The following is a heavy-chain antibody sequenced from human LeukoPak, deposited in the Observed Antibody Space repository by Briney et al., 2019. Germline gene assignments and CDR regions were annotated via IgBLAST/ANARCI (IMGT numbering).Heavy chain of an antibody. CDR3: AKEVTYGSSAFDL. J-gene: IGHJ3*01. CDR1: GFAFSNYN. V-gene: IGHV3-48*01. Sequence: PGGSLRLTCADSGFAFSNYNMNWVRQAPGKGLEWVSYISSTRPTIYYADSVKGRFTISRDDAKSSLYLQMTSLRVEDTAVYYCAKEVTYGSSAFDLWGQGTTVTVSS. CDR2: ISSTRPTI. D-gene: IGHD6-6*01.